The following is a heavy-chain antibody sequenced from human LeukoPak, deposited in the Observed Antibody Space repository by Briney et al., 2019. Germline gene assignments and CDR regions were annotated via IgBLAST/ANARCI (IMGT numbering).Heavy chain of an antibody. CDR2: IKGDGIST. V-gene: IGHV3-74*01. CDR1: GFDFSSNW. J-gene: IGHJ4*02. Sequence: GGSLRLSCAASGFDFSSNWMHWVRHAPGQGLVWVSRIKGDGISTDYADSVKGRFTISRDIAKNTLYLQMNSLRAEDTGVYYCAKDHYWSIDYWGRGTLVTVSS. CDR3: AKDHYWSIDY. D-gene: IGHD3-3*01.